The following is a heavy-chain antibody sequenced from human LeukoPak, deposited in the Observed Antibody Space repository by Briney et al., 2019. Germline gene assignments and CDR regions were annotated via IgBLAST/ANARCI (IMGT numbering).Heavy chain of an antibody. CDR1: GFTFNSNY. D-gene: IGHD3-22*01. V-gene: IGHV3-66*01. CDR3: AREDYDRSIPI. Sequence: GGSLRLSCAASGFTFNSNYMSWVRQAPGKGPEWVSVIYSGGRTYYADSVKARFTISRDKSKNTLYLQMNSLRAEDTAVYYCAREDYDRSIPIWGQGTMVTVSS. CDR2: IYSGGRT. J-gene: IGHJ3*02.